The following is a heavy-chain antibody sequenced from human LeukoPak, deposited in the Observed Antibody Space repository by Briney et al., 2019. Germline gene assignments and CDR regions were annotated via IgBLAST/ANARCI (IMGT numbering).Heavy chain of an antibody. D-gene: IGHD5/OR15-5a*01. CDR1: GFTFSTYG. CDR3: ARRRYSVYDFDY. J-gene: IGHJ4*02. V-gene: IGHV3-33*01. Sequence: GGTLRLSCAASGFTFSTYGMHWVRQAPGKGLEWVAVIWSDGSNKYYADSVKGRFTISRDNSKNTLYLQMNSLRAEDTAVYYCARRRYSVYDFDYWGQGTLVTVSS. CDR2: IWSDGSNK.